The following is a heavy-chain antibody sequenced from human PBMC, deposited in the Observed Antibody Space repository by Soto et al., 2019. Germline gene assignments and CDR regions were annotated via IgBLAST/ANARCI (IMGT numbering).Heavy chain of an antibody. V-gene: IGHV4-31*03. Sequence: PSETLSLTCTVSGGSISSGGYYWSWIRQHPGKGLEWIGYIYYSGSTYYNPSLKSRVTISVDTSKNQFSLKLSSVTAADTAVYYCARDRANYGSYYYYGMHVWGQGTTVTFYS. CDR1: GGSISSGGYY. CDR3: ARDRANYGSYYYYGMHV. J-gene: IGHJ6*02. D-gene: IGHD3-10*01. CDR2: IYYSGST.